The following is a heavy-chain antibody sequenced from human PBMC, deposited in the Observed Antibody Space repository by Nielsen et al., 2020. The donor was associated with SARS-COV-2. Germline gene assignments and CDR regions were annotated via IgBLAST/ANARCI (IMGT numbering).Heavy chain of an antibody. V-gene: IGHV3-23*01. CDR2: ITGSGGNT. D-gene: IGHD3-16*02. J-gene: IGHJ4*02. Sequence: WIRQPPGKGLEWVSIITGSGGNTYCADSVKGRFTISRDNAKNSLYLQMNSLRAEDTAVYYCASHYDYVWGSYPLDYWGQGTLVTVSS. CDR3: ASHYDYVWGSYPLDY.